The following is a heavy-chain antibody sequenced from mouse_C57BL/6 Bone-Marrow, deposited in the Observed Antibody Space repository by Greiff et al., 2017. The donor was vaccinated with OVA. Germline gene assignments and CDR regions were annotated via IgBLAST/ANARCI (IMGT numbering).Heavy chain of an antibody. Sequence: EVKVVESGPELVKPGASVKMSCKASGYTFTDYNMHWVKQSHGKSLEWIGYINPNNGGTSYNQKFKGKATLTVNKSSSTAYMELRSLTSEDSAVYYCARGWTDLALLNWGQGTTLTVSS. J-gene: IGHJ2*01. CDR1: GYTFTDYN. D-gene: IGHD1-1*01. CDR3: ARGWTDLALLN. CDR2: INPNNGGT. V-gene: IGHV1-22*01.